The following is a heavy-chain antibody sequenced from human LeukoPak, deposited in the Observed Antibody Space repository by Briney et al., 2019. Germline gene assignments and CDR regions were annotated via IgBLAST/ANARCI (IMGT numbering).Heavy chain of an antibody. Sequence: NPSETLSLTCAVYGGSFSGYYWSWIRQPPGKGLEWIGEINHSGSTNYNPSLKSRVTISVDTSKNQFSLKLSSVTAADTAVYYCARAGKWIQLWLRSQPYYLDYWGQGTLVTVSS. D-gene: IGHD5-18*01. CDR1: GGSFSGYY. CDR3: ARAGKWIQLWLRSQPYYLDY. J-gene: IGHJ4*02. CDR2: INHSGST. V-gene: IGHV4-34*01.